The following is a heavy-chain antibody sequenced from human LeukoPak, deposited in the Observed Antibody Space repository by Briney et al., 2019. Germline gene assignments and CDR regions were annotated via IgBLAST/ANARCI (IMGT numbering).Heavy chain of an antibody. CDR3: ARGPRTILGYCSGGSCYPRGFDY. CDR1: GGSISSGSYY. CDR2: IYYSGTT. Sequence: PSETLSLTCPVSGGSISSGSYYWGWIRQPPGKGLEWIGSIYYSGTTYYNPSLKSRVTISVDTSKNQFSLKLSSVTAADTAVYYCARGPRTILGYCSGGSCYPRGFDYWGQGTLVTVSS. J-gene: IGHJ4*02. D-gene: IGHD2-15*01. V-gene: IGHV4-39*01.